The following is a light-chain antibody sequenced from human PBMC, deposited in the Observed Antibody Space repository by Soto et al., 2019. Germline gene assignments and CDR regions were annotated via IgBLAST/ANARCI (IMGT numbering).Light chain of an antibody. CDR2: KAS. CDR3: QQYNSYSPYT. CDR1: QSISSW. V-gene: IGKV1-5*03. Sequence: DIQMTQSPSTLSASVGDRVTITCRASQSISSWLAWYQQKPGKDPKLLIYKASSLESGVPSRFSGSGSGTECTLTISSLQPDDFATYYCQQYNSYSPYTFAQGTKLEIK. J-gene: IGKJ2*01.